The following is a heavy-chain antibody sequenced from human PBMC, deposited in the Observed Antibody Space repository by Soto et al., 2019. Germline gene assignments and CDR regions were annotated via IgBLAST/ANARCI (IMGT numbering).Heavy chain of an antibody. CDR1: GYTFTSYD. J-gene: IGHJ6*02. CDR3: ARGRGYESSGWQGHYYYGMDV. V-gene: IGHV1-8*01. Sequence: ASVKVSCKASGYTFTSYDINWVRQATGQGLEWMGWMNPNSGNTGYAQKFQGRVTMTRNTSISTGYMELSSLRSEDTAVYYCARGRGYESSGWQGHYYYGMDVWGQGNKVTVSS. D-gene: IGHD6-19*01. CDR2: MNPNSGNT.